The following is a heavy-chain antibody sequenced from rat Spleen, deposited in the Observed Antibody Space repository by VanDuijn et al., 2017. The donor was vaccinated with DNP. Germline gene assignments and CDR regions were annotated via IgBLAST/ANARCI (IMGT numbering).Heavy chain of an antibody. V-gene: IGHV3-1*01. J-gene: IGHJ1*01. D-gene: IGHD1-1*01. Sequence: EVQLQESGPGLVKPSQSLSLSCSVTGYSITSYYWGWIRKFPGNKMEYVGHISYSGRTNYNPSLKRRISITRDTSKNQFFLQLNSVTTEDTATYYCARGVYYYSATYWYFDFWGPGTMVSVSS. CDR2: ISYSGRT. CDR3: ARGVYYYSATYWYFDF. CDR1: GYSITSYY.